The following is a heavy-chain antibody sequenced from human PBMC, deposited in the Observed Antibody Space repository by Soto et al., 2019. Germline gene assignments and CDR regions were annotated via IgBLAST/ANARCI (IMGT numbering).Heavy chain of an antibody. J-gene: IGHJ4*02. V-gene: IGHV4-30-4*01. CDR3: ARLNLGPRRRWGELSRPHSLDY. CDR2: IYYSGST. D-gene: IGHD3-16*02. CDR1: GGSISSGGYY. Sequence: TSETLSLTCTVSGGSISSGGYYWSWIRQPPGKGLEWIGYIYYSGSTYYNPSLKSRVTISVDTSKNQFSLKLSSVTAADTAVYYCARLNLGPRRRWGELSRPHSLDYWGQRTLVTVSS.